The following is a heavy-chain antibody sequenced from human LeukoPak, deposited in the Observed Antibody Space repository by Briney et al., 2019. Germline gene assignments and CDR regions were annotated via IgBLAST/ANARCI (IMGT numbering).Heavy chain of an antibody. V-gene: IGHV3-74*01. J-gene: IGHJ6*02. CDR3: ARVLAVAGRVYYYYYGMDV. D-gene: IGHD6-19*01. Sequence: GGSLRLSCAASGFTFSSYWMHWVRQAPGKGLVWVSRINSDGSSTSYADSVKGRFTISRDNAKNTLYLQMNSLRAEDTAVYYCARVLAVAGRVYYYYYGMDVWGQGTTATVSS. CDR1: GFTFSSYW. CDR2: INSDGSST.